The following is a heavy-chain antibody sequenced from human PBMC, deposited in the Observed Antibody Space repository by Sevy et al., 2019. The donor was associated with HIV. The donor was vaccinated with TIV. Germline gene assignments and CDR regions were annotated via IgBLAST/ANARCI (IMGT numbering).Heavy chain of an antibody. D-gene: IGHD6-19*01. V-gene: IGHV3-23*01. J-gene: IGHJ3*02. CDR2: ISGSGFDT. Sequence: GGSLRLSCAASGFTFSSYPVSWVRQAPGKGLEWVSAISGSGFDTYYGDSVKGRFTISRDNSKNPVHLQMNSLRAEDTATYFCAKEYRIAVAGTVAFDIWGQGTMVTVSS. CDR1: GFTFSSYP. CDR3: AKEYRIAVAGTVAFDI.